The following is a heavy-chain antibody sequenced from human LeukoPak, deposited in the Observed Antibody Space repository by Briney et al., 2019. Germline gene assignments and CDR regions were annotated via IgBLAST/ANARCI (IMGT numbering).Heavy chain of an antibody. V-gene: IGHV4-59*01. D-gene: IGHD6-19*01. CDR3: ATSSSGWYGPKDY. J-gene: IGHJ4*02. CDR2: IYYSGST. CDR1: GGSISSYY. Sequence: SETLSLTCTVSGGSISSYYWSWIRQPPGKGLEWIGYIYYSGSTNYNPSLKSRVTTSVDTSKNQFSLKLSSVTAADTAVYYCATSSSGWYGPKDYWGQGTLVTVSS.